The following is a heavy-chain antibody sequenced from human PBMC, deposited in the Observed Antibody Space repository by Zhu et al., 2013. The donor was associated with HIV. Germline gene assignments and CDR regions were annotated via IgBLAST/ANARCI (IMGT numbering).Heavy chain of an antibody. CDR2: INGNNGNT. Sequence: QVVMVQSGPEMKKPGASVKVSCKTSGHSVNGHGINWVRQAPSQGLEWMGWINGNNGNTKYGQKFQGRVTMAEDTSTDTAYMDLTRLRSVDTAVYYCAAYALMSGSGYFEYWGQGTLVTVSS. CDR1: GHSVNGHG. D-gene: IGHD2-15*01. CDR3: AAYALMSGSGYFEY. V-gene: IGHV1-18*01. J-gene: IGHJ4*02.